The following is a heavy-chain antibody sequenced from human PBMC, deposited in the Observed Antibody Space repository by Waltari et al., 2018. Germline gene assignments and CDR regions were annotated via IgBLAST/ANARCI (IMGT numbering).Heavy chain of an antibody. CDR3: ARYRGGWGPSVDY. CDR1: GGSISSSSYY. Sequence: QLQLQESGPGLVKPSETLSLTCTVSGGSISSSSYYWGWIRQHPGKGLEWIGSIYYSGITYYNPSLKRRVTISVDTSKNQFSLKLSSVTAADTAVYYCARYRGGWGPSVDYWGQGTLVTVSS. J-gene: IGHJ4*02. D-gene: IGHD1-26*01. V-gene: IGHV4-39*07. CDR2: IYYSGIT.